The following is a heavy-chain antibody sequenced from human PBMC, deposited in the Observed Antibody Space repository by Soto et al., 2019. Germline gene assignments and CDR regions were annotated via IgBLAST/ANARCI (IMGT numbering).Heavy chain of an antibody. CDR3: ARDKITGLFDY. V-gene: IGHV4-34*01. Sequence: QVQLQQWGAGLLKPSETLSLTCAVYGGSFSGYYWTWIRQPPGTGLEWIGEINHSGSTTYNPSLKSRVTISVDTSKNQFSLKLTSVTAADTAVYYWARDKITGLFDYWGQGTLVTVSS. D-gene: IGHD2-8*02. CDR1: GGSFSGYY. CDR2: INHSGST. J-gene: IGHJ4*02.